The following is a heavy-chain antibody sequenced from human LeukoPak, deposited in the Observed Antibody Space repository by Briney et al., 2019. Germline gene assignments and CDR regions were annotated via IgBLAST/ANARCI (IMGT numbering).Heavy chain of an antibody. CDR2: IYTSGST. CDR1: GGSISSYY. J-gene: IGHJ5*02. Sequence: PSETLSLTCTVSGGSISSYYWSWIRQPAGKGLEWIGRIYTSGSTNYNPSLKSRVTMSVDTSKSQFSLKLSSVTAADTAVYYCARDLFLCSSTSCYAGLPYYDILPSGIWFDPWGQGTLVTVSS. V-gene: IGHV4-4*07. CDR3: ARDLFLCSSTSCYAGLPYYDILPSGIWFDP. D-gene: IGHD2-2*01.